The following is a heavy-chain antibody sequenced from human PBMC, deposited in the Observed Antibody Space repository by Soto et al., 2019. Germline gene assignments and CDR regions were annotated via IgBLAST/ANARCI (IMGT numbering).Heavy chain of an antibody. CDR2: ISNDGSIT. J-gene: IGHJ4*02. Sequence: GGSLRLSCEASGFIFSNYWMHWVRQTPGTGLVWVSRISNDGSITNYADSVKGRFTISRDNAKNTLYLQMNSLRAEDTAVYYCAKDLTWKQADYWGQGALVTVS. CDR3: AKDLTWKQADY. D-gene: IGHD1-1*01. CDR1: GFIFSNYW. V-gene: IGHV3-74*01.